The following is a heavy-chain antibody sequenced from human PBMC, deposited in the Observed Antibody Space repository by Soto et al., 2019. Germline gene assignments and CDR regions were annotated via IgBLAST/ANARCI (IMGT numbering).Heavy chain of an antibody. V-gene: IGHV3-48*03. J-gene: IGHJ6*02. Sequence: GGSLRLSCAASGFTFSSYEMNWVRQAPGKGLEWVSYISSSGSTIYYADSVKGRFTISRDNAKNSLYLQMNSLRAEDTAVYYCARDQRIAPRPGDYYYGMDVWGQGATVTVSS. CDR2: ISSSGSTI. D-gene: IGHD6-6*01. CDR3: ARDQRIAPRPGDYYYGMDV. CDR1: GFTFSSYE.